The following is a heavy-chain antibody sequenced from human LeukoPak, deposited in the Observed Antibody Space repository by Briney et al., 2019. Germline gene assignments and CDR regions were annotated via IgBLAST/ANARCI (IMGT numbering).Heavy chain of an antibody. CDR2: ISGSGGST. V-gene: IGHV3-23*01. Sequence: GGSLRLSCAASGFTFSSYAMSWVRQAPGKGLEWVSAISGSGGSTYYADSVKGRFTISRDNSKNTLYLQMNSLRAEDTAVYYCAKDLLGSHDYVWGSYPFDYWGQGTLVTVSS. J-gene: IGHJ4*02. CDR1: GFTFSSYA. CDR3: AKDLLGSHDYVWGSYPFDY. D-gene: IGHD3-16*02.